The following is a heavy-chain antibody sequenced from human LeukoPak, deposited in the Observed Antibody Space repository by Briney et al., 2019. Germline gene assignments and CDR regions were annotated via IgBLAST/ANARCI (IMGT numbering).Heavy chain of an antibody. D-gene: IGHD2-21*01. CDR2: MNPTSGDT. CDR3: ARVVMKAFYYYYMDV. V-gene: IGHV1-8*01. J-gene: IGHJ6*03. CDR1: GYTFSDYD. Sequence: GASVKASCKASGYTFSDYDVNWVRQAPGQGLEWMGWMNPTSGDTGYPQKFQGRVTMTRSMSRNTAYMELSRLRSEDTAVYFCARVVMKAFYYYYMDVWGKGTTIIISS.